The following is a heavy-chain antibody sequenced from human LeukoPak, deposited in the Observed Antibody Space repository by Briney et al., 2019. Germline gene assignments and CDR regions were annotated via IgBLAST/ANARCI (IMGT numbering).Heavy chain of an antibody. CDR1: GYTFTSYD. J-gene: IGHJ5*02. CDR2: IIPIFGTA. V-gene: IGHV1-69*06. CDR3: ARGRPTTSIAAAGVNWFDP. D-gene: IGHD6-13*01. Sequence: SVKVSCKASGYTFTSYDINWVRQAPGQGLEWMGGIIPIFGTANYAQKFQGRVTITADKSTSTAYMELSSLRSEDTAVYYCARGRPTTSIAAAGVNWFDPWGQGTLVTVSS.